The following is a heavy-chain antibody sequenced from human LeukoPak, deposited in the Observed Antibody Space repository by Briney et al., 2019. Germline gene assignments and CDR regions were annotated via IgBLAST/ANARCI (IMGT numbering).Heavy chain of an antibody. CDR1: GFTFSSYA. V-gene: IGHV3-23*01. D-gene: IGHD6-6*01. CDR3: AKLGQLDY. J-gene: IGHJ4*02. Sequence: PGGSLRLSCAASGFTFSSYAMSWVRQAPGEGLEWVSATSGNGGSTYYADSVKGRFTISKDNSKNTLFLQMNSLRAEDTAVYYCAKLGQLDYWGQGTLVTVSS. CDR2: TSGNGGST.